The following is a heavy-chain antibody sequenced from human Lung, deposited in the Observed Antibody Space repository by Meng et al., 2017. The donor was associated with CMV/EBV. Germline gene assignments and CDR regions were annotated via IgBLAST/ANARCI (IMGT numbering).Heavy chain of an antibody. CDR3: AREYRLKYDSSGFDF. CDR1: GFTFNTYW. V-gene: IGHV3-74*01. D-gene: IGHD3-22*01. J-gene: IGHJ5*01. Sequence: GESLKISCAASGFTFNTYWMHWVRQAPGKGLVWVSRITSDGSSTTYADSVKGRFTISRDNAKNTLYLQMNSLGAEDTAVYYCAREYRLKYDSSGFDFWGQGTVVTVSS. CDR2: ITSDGSST.